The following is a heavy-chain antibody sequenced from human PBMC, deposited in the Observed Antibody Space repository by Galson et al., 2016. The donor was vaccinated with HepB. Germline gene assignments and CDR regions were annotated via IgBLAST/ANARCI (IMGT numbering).Heavy chain of an antibody. V-gene: IGHV3-33*01. CDR3: AREGRAATDAGYFGKDV. CDR2: SWYDGTIK. Sequence: SLRLSCAASAFTFRSYVLLWVRQAPGKGLESAALSWYDGTIKYYADSVKGPLTIPSDNSKHTMYVQMNSLRTEDTAVYYCAREGRAATDAGYFGKDVWGQGTTVAVSS. D-gene: IGHD6-13*01. CDR1: AFTFRSYV. J-gene: IGHJ6*02.